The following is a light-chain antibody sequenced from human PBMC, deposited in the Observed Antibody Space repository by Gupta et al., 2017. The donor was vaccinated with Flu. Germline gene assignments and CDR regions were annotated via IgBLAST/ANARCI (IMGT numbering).Light chain of an antibody. V-gene: IGLV5-45*02. J-gene: IGLJ3*02. CDR3: LIWHNSAWV. CDR1: SGVNVDTYR. Sequence: QTVLTQPSSLSASPGTSTSLTCTLRSGVNVDTYRIYWYQQKPGSPPQYLLRYRSDSDKHQGSGVPSRFSGSKDASANAGILLISGLHSEDEADYFCLIWHNSAWVFGGGTKLTV. CDR2: YRSDSDK.